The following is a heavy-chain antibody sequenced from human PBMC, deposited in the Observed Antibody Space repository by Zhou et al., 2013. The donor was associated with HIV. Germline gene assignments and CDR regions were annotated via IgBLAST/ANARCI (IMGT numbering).Heavy chain of an antibody. CDR3: ARGEQTANVMVAANNYGLDA. D-gene: IGHD1-26*01. V-gene: IGHV1-2*02. Sequence: HVQLVQSGTEVKKPGSSVKVSCKIFGGNPGGTFTSHPISWVRQAPGQGLEWMGWINPHSGGSNYAQKFEDRVSMTRDTSINTVYIELNNLRSDDTAKYFCARGEQTANVMVAANNYGLDAWGGGTTVIVS. CDR2: INPHSGGS. CDR1: GGTFTSHP. J-gene: IGHJ6*02.